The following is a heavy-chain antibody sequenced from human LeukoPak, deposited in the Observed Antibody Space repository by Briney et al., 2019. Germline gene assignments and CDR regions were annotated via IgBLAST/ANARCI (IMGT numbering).Heavy chain of an antibody. V-gene: IGHV3-30*18. CDR3: AKDTFGSAFDI. D-gene: IGHD3-16*01. Sequence: PGGSLRLSCAASGFTVSSNYMSWVRQAPGKGLEWVALISYDGSNEHYADSVKGRFTISRDNSKNTLYLQINSLRADDTAVYFCAKDTFGSAFDIWGQGTMVTVSS. CDR2: ISYDGSNE. J-gene: IGHJ3*02. CDR1: GFTVSSNY.